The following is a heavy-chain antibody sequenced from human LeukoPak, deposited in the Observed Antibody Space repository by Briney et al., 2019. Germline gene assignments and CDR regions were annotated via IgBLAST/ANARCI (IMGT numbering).Heavy chain of an antibody. D-gene: IGHD2-15*01. J-gene: IGHJ4*02. CDR2: IYYSGST. V-gene: IGHV4-39*01. Sequence: SETLSLTCTVSGGSISSSSYYWGWIRQPPGKGLEWIGSIYYSGSTYYNPSLKSRVTISVDTSKNQFSLKLSSATAADTAVYYCAREFLYCSGGSCYLGLYDYWGQGTLVTVSS. CDR3: AREFLYCSGGSCYLGLYDY. CDR1: GGSISSSSYY.